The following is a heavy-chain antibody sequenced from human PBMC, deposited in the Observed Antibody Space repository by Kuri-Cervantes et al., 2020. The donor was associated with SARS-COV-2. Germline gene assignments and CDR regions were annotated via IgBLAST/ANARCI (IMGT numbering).Heavy chain of an antibody. CDR2: ISSSGSTI. D-gene: IGHD3-22*01. CDR1: GFTFSSYE. J-gene: IGHJ6*02. V-gene: IGHV3-48*03. Sequence: LSLTCAASGFTFSSYEMNWVRQAPGKGLEWVSYISSSGSTIYYADSVKGRFTISRDNSKNTLYLQMNSLRAEDTAVYYCARDPLSQSIDDYYYGMDVWGQGTTVTVSS. CDR3: ARDPLSQSIDDYYYGMDV.